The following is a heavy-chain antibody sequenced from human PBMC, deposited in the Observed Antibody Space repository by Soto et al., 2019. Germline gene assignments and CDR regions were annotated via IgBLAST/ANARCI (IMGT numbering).Heavy chain of an antibody. Sequence: EVQLLESGGGLVQPGGSLRLSCVASGFTFSIYAMSWVRQAPGKGLEWVSAISGSGGTIYYADSVKGRFTISRENSRDTLYLQMNSLRTEDTAVYYCAKESRDGSNWYGVDYWGQGTLVTVSS. CDR1: GFTFSIYA. D-gene: IGHD6-13*01. V-gene: IGHV3-23*01. CDR2: ISGSGGTI. J-gene: IGHJ4*02. CDR3: AKESRDGSNWYGVDY.